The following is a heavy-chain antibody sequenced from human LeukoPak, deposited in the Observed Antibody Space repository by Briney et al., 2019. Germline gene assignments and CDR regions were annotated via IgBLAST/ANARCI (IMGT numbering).Heavy chain of an antibody. J-gene: IGHJ4*02. V-gene: IGHV3-23*01. CDR1: GFTFSSYA. Sequence: GGSLRLSCAASGFTFSSYAMSWVRQAPGKGLEWVSSINGDGDTYYTDSVEGRFTLSRDNSRNTLYLQMNSLRAEDTAVYYCARSRSGSVAGTSDYWAREPLSSSPQ. D-gene: IGHD6-19*01. CDR3: ARSRSGSVAGTSDY. CDR2: INGDGDT.